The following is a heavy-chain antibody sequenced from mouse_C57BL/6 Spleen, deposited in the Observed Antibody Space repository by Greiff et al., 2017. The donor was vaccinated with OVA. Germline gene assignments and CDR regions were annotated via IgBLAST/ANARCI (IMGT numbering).Heavy chain of an antibody. D-gene: IGHD3-3*01. J-gene: IGHJ2*01. CDR1: GFTFTDYY. CDR2: IRNKANGYTT. CDR3: ARGRASYYFDY. V-gene: IGHV7-3*01. Sequence: EVMLVESGGGLVQPGGSLSLSCAASGFTFTDYYMSWVRQPPGKALEWLGFIRNKANGYTTDYSASVKGRFTISRDNSQSILYLQMNALRAEDSATYYCARGRASYYFDYWGQGTTLTVSS.